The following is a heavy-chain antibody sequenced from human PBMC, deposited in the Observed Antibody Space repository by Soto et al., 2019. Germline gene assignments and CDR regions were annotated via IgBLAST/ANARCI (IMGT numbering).Heavy chain of an antibody. CDR3: ATVVIRVPTASTHNYCHMYV. Sequence: QVQLVQSGAEARKPGSSVTVSCKASGGTFSNYAISWVRQAPGQGLEWMGAIIPIVGTGSYAQKFQGRVTITADAPTTAANMELSNLRFEDTAVYYCATVVIRVPTASTHNYCHMYVCGPATTVTASS. CDR1: GGTFSNYA. V-gene: IGHV1-69*01. D-gene: IGHD2-2*01. J-gene: IGHJ6*02. CDR2: IIPIVGTG.